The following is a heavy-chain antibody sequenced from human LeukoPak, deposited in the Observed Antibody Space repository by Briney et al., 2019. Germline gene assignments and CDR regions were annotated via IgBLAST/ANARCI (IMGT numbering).Heavy chain of an antibody. Sequence: ASVKVSCKASGYTFTSYDINWVRQATGQGLGWMGWMNPNSGNTGYAQKFQGRVTMTRNTSISTAYMELSSLRSEDTAVYYCARFLGYCSGGSCYSKSYYYYYGMDVWGQGTTVTVSS. V-gene: IGHV1-8*01. CDR1: GYTFTSYD. CDR2: MNPNSGNT. CDR3: ARFLGYCSGGSCYSKSYYYYYGMDV. D-gene: IGHD2-15*01. J-gene: IGHJ6*02.